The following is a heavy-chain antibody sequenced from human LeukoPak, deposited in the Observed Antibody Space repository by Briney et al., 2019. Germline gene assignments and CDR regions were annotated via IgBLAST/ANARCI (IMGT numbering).Heavy chain of an antibody. CDR1: GFTFSSYA. D-gene: IGHD1-26*01. Sequence: GGSLRLSCAASGFTFSSYAMHWVRQAPGKGLEWVALISYDGTNKYYADSVKGRFTISRDNSKNTLYLQMNSLRTDDTAVYSCARDYRSGSYSGGAIDYWGQGTLVTVSS. CDR3: ARDYRSGSYSGGAIDY. J-gene: IGHJ4*02. CDR2: ISYDGTNK. V-gene: IGHV3-30*04.